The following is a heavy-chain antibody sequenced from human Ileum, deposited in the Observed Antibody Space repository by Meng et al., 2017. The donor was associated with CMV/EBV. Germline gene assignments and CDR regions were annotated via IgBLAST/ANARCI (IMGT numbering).Heavy chain of an antibody. CDR3: ARDQMQFYSSFSKGYFDY. D-gene: IGHD6-19*01. CDR1: GDSISSSSYY. CDR2: IYYTEST. V-gene: IGHV4-39*07. Sequence: HLQPQESGPGLVNPPEHLSLTCTVSGDSISSSSYYWGWIRQSPGKGLEWIGTIYYTESTYYNPSLSSRVTMSLDTSTNQFSLQLTSVTAADTAIYYCARDQMQFYSSFSKGYFDYWGRGTLVTVSS. J-gene: IGHJ4*02.